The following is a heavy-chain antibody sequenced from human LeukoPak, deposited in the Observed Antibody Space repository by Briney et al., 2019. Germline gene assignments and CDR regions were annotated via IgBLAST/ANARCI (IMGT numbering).Heavy chain of an antibody. CDR3: AKVGSSTWYMCYFDY. CDR2: ISGDSATP. J-gene: IGHJ4*02. CDR1: GFAFNIYA. V-gene: IGHV3-23*01. D-gene: IGHD6-13*01. Sequence: GGSLRLSCAASGFAFNIYAMTWVRQAPGKGLEWVSTISGDSATPYFADSVKGRFTISRDNSKNTLYLQMNSLRVEDTAVYYCAKVGSSTWYMCYFDYWGQGALVTVSS.